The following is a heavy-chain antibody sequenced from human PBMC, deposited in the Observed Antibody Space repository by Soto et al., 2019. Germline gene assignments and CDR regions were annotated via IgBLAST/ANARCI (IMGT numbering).Heavy chain of an antibody. CDR3: ARGVYYDSSGPYYFDY. CDR1: GFTFSSYW. J-gene: IGHJ4*02. Sequence: GSLRLSCAASGFTFSSYWMSWVRQAPGKGLEWVANIKQDGREKYYVDSVKGRFTISRDNAKNSLYLQMNSLRAEDTAVYYCARGVYYDSSGPYYFDYWGQGTLVTVSS. D-gene: IGHD3-22*01. CDR2: IKQDGREK. V-gene: IGHV3-7*01.